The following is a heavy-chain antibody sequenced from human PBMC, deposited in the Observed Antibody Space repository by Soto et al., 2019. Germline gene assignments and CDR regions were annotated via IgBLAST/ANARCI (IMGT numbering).Heavy chain of an antibody. CDR1: GGSISSYY. V-gene: IGHV4-59*08. J-gene: IGHJ3*02. D-gene: IGHD3-3*01. CDR3: ARGDFWSGYYTGVGAFDI. Sequence: SETLSLTCTVSGGSISSYYWSWIRQPPGKGLEWIGYIYYSGSTNYNPSLKSRVTISVDTSKNQFSLKLSSVTAADTAVYYCARGDFWSGYYTGVGAFDIWGQGTMVTVSS. CDR2: IYYSGST.